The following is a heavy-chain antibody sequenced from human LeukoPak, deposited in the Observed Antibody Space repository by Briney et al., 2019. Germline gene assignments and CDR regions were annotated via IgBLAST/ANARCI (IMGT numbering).Heavy chain of an antibody. CDR1: GFTFSNYW. CDR3: ASPVAANY. Sequence: GGSLRLSCAASGFTFSNYWMNWVRQAPGKGLEWVSSISSSSSYIYYADSVKGRFTISRDNAKNSLYLQMNSLRAEDTAVYYCASPVAANYWGQGTLVTVSS. D-gene: IGHD6-19*01. V-gene: IGHV3-21*01. CDR2: ISSSSSYI. J-gene: IGHJ4*02.